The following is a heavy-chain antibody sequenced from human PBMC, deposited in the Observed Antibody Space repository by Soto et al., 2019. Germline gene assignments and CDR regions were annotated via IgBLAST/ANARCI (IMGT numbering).Heavy chain of an antibody. CDR3: SKGSIPAVGRELFET. D-gene: IGHD6-13*01. CDR2: ISANAGNI. J-gene: IGHJ5*02. CDR1: GFFFNGFD. Sequence: DGSLRLSCAASGFFFNGFDTSWVRPAPGLGLEWVSTISANAGNINYAGSVRGRFSNSRDSSKNSVDLQMNSLRVEDTAVYCCSKGSIPAVGRELFETWGQGTLVTVSS. V-gene: IGHV3-23*01.